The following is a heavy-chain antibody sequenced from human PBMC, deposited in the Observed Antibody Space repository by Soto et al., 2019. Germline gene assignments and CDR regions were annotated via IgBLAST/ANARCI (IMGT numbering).Heavy chain of an antibody. J-gene: IGHJ6*02. CDR1: GGSISSGGYY. D-gene: IGHD6-6*01. CDR3: ARDRSPEYSSSSSVYYYGMDV. Sequence: PSETLSLTCTVSGGSISSGGYYWSWIRQHPGKGLEWIGYIYYSGSTYYNPSLKSRVTISVDTSKNQFSLKLSSVTAADTAVYYCARDRSPEYSSSSSVYYYGMDVWGQGTTVTVSS. CDR2: IYYSGST. V-gene: IGHV4-31*03.